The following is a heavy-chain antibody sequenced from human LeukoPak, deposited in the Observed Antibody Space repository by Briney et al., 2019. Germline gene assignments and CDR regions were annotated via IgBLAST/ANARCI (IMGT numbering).Heavy chain of an antibody. D-gene: IGHD2-8*01. CDR1: GGSISSSNW. CDR3: ARARESCSNGVCSSGVDY. J-gene: IGHJ4*02. Sequence: PSGTLSLTCAVSGGSISSSNWWSWVRQPPGKGLEWIGEIYHSGSTNYNPSLKSRVTISVDKSKNQFSLKLSSVTAADTAVYYCARARESCSNGVCSSGVDYWGQGTLVTVSS. CDR2: IYHSGST. V-gene: IGHV4-4*02.